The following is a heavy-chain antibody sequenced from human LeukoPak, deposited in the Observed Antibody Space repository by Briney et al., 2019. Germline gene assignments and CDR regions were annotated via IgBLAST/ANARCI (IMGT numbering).Heavy chain of an antibody. CDR3: ARVSFHYHSGNYGWYFDS. J-gene: IGHJ4*02. CDR1: GGSISGQY. CDR2: IYYTGIT. V-gene: IGHV4-59*11. D-gene: IGHD3-10*01. Sequence: SETLSLTCTVSGGSISGQYWSLIRQPPGKELEWIGYIYYTGITKYNPSLKSRVTISVDTSKNQFSLRLTSVTAADTAVYYCARVSFHYHSGNYGWYFDSWGQGTLVTVSS.